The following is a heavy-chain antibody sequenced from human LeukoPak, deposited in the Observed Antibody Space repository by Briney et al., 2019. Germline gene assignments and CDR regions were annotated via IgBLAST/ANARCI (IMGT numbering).Heavy chain of an antibody. D-gene: IGHD6-19*01. V-gene: IGHV4-39*01. CDR1: GGSISSSSYY. CDR3: VGIPGSGWYESYYFDY. J-gene: IGHJ4*02. Sequence: SETLSLTCTVSGGSISSSSYYWAWIRQPPGKGLEWIGSIYYSGSTYYNPSLKSRVTISVDTSKHQFSLKLSSVTAADTAVYYCVGIPGSGWYESYYFDYWGQGTLVTVSS. CDR2: IYYSGST.